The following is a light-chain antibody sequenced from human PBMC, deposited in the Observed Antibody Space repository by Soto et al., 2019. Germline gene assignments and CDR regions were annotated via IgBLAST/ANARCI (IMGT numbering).Light chain of an antibody. CDR1: QSISSW. V-gene: IGKV1-5*03. J-gene: IGKJ1*01. CDR3: QQYKSYWT. CDR2: KAS. Sequence: DIPMTQSPSTLSAFVGDRVTITCRASQSISSWLAWYQQKPGKAPKLLIFKASTLESGVPSRFSGSGSGTEFALTISSLQPDDFATYYCQQYKSYWTFGQGTKVEVK.